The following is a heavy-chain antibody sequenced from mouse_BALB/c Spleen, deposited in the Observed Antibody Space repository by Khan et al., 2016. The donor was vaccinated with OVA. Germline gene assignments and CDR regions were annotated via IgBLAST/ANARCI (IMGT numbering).Heavy chain of an antibody. CDR3: ARSCRGDFDY. J-gene: IGHJ2*01. D-gene: IGHD1-1*02. Sequence: VQLKQSGPELVKPGASVKISCKASGYSFTGYFMNWVMQSPGKGLEWIGRINPHIGETFYNQKFKGKATLTVDESSSTAHMELRSLASEDSAVYYCARSCRGDFDYWGQGTTLTVSS. CDR1: GYSFTGYF. V-gene: IGHV1-20*02. CDR2: INPHIGET.